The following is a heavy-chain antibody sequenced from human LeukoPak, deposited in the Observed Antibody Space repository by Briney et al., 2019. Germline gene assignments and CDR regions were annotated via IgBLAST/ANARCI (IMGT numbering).Heavy chain of an antibody. V-gene: IGHV3-66*01. D-gene: IGHD3-22*01. J-gene: IGHJ3*01. Sequence: GGSLRLSCAASGLTVSGNYMNWVRQAPGRGLEWVSLIYSGGSTFYADSVKDRFTISRDHPRNTLFLHMNNLRAEDTALYYCASDYHDGGAIYGAFHVWGQGTTVTVSS. CDR2: IYSGGST. CDR3: ASDYHDGGAIYGAFHV. CDR1: GLTVSGNY.